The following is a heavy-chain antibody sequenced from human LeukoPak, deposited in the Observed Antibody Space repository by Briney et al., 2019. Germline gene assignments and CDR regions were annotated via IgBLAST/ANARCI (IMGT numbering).Heavy chain of an antibody. V-gene: IGHV3-23*01. CDR1: GFTFSSYW. CDR2: ISGSGGST. Sequence: GGSLRLSCAASGFTFSSYWMNWARQAPGKGLEWVSAISGSGGSTYYADSVKGRFTISRDNSKNTLYLQMNSLRAEDTAVYYCAGDRATSYFDYWGQGALVTISS. D-gene: IGHD1-26*01. CDR3: AGDRATSYFDY. J-gene: IGHJ4*02.